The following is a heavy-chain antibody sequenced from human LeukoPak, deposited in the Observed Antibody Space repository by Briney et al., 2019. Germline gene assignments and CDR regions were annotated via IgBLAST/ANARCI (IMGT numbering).Heavy chain of an antibody. CDR2: VNPRNGGT. CDR1: GYPFTGYY. D-gene: IGHD3-10*01. V-gene: IGHV1-2*02. Sequence: ASVRVSCKASGYPFTGYYVHWVRQAPGHGLEWMGWVNPRNGGTHSAQKFQGRVSMTGDTSITTAYMELTGLTSDDTAVYYCATGAQYGLRGVAYFYYMHVWGTGTTVTVSS. CDR3: ATGAQYGLRGVAYFYYMHV. J-gene: IGHJ6*03.